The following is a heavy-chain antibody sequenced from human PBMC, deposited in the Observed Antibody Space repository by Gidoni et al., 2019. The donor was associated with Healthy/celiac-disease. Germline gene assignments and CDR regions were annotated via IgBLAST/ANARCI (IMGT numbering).Heavy chain of an antibody. J-gene: IGHJ6*02. CDR3: ARDHAAGTKYYYYGMDV. D-gene: IGHD6-13*01. Sequence: QVQLVESGGGVVQPGRSLRLSCAASGFTFSSYAMHWVRQAPGKGLEWVAVISYDGSNKYYADSVKGRFTISRDNSKNTLYLQMNSLRAEDTAVYYCARDHAAGTKYYYYGMDVWGQGTTVTVSS. CDR1: GFTFSSYA. V-gene: IGHV3-30-3*01. CDR2: ISYDGSNK.